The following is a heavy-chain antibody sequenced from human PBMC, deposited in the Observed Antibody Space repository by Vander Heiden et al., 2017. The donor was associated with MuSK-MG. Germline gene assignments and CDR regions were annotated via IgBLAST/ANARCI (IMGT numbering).Heavy chain of an antibody. V-gene: IGHV1-24*01. CDR3: ATPRDFWSGYKAFDI. Sequence: QVQLVQSGAEVEKPGASVKVSCQVSGYTLTALSMPWVRQAPGKGLEWMGGFDPEDGETIYAQKLQGRVTMTEDTSTDTAYMELSSLRSEDTAVYYCATPRDFWSGYKAFDIWGQGTMVTLSS. J-gene: IGHJ3*02. D-gene: IGHD3-3*01. CDR1: GYTLTALS. CDR2: FDPEDGET.